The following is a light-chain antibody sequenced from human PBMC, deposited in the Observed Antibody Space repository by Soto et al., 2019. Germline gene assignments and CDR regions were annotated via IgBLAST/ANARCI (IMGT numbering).Light chain of an antibody. Sequence: QSVLTQPPSASETPGQRVTISCSGSSSNIGSNFVYWFQQLPGAAPKLLIYRNNQRPSGVPDRFSGSNSGTSASLAISGLRSENEADYYCAAWDDSLSAYVFGTGTKVTVL. CDR3: AAWDDSLSAYV. CDR2: RNN. J-gene: IGLJ1*01. V-gene: IGLV1-47*01. CDR1: SSNIGSNF.